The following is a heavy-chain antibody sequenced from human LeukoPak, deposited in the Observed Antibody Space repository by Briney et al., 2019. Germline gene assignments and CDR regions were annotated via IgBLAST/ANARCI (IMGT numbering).Heavy chain of an antibody. CDR1: GGTFSSYA. Sequence: VASVKVSCKASGGTFSSYAISWVRQAPGQGLEWMGGIIPIFGTANYAQKFQGRVTITADESTSTAYMELSSLRSEDTAVYYCARGRGYSGYDEAYFDYWGQGTLVTVSS. CDR3: ARGRGYSGYDEAYFDY. D-gene: IGHD5-12*01. J-gene: IGHJ4*02. V-gene: IGHV1-69*01. CDR2: IIPIFGTA.